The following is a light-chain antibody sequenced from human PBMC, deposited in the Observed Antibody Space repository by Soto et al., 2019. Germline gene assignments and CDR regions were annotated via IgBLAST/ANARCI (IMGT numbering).Light chain of an antibody. CDR1: KLGSKY. Sequence: SYELTQPPSVSVSPGQTASITCSGDKLGSKYTCWYQQKPGQSPVLAIYQDYKRPSGIPERFAGSNSGNTATLTISGTQSMDEADYYCQAWDRSTVVFGGGTQLTVL. V-gene: IGLV3-1*01. CDR3: QAWDRSTVV. J-gene: IGLJ2*01. CDR2: QDY.